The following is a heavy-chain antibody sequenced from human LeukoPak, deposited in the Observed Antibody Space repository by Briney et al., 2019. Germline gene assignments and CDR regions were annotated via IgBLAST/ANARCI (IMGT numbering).Heavy chain of an antibody. Sequence: SETLSLTCTVPGGSISSYYWSWIRQPPGKGLEWIGYIYTSGSTNYNPSLKSRVTISVDTSKNQFSLKLSSVTAADTAVYYCARGGIAAAVTDYWGQGTLVTVSS. D-gene: IGHD6-13*01. V-gene: IGHV4-4*09. CDR3: ARGGIAAAVTDY. CDR1: GGSISSYY. CDR2: IYTSGST. J-gene: IGHJ4*02.